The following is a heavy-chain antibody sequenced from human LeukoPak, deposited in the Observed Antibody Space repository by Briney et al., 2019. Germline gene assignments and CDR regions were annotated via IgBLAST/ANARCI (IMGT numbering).Heavy chain of an antibody. D-gene: IGHD4-17*01. CDR3: AGYGDHYYYAMDI. V-gene: IGHV4-59*08. CDR1: GGSISSYY. Sequence: SETLSLTCTVSGGSISSYYWSWIRQPPGKGLEWIGLFYYTGSTKYNPSLKSRVTFSGDTSKKQFSLKLTSVTAADTAVYYCAGYGDHYYYAMDIWGQGPRSPSP. J-gene: IGHJ6*02. CDR2: FYYTGST.